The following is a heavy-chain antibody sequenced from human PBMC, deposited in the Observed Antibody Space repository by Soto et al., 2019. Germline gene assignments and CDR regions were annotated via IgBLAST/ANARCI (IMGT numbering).Heavy chain of an antibody. CDR3: ARGAMVRGVDN. D-gene: IGHD3-10*01. Sequence: QAPGPRLEWMGCINAGNGNTKYSQKFQGRVTFTSDTSATTSYMDLSSLRSEDTAVFYCARGAMVRGVDNWGQGTLVTVSS. CDR2: INAGNGNT. V-gene: IGHV1-3*01. J-gene: IGHJ4*02.